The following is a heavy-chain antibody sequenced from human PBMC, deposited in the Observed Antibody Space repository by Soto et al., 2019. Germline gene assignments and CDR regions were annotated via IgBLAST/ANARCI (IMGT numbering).Heavy chain of an antibody. V-gene: IGHV4-30-4*01. J-gene: IGHJ5*02. CDR3: ARERPDGARLDP. Sequence: PSETLSLTCTVSGGSISSGDYYWSWIRQPPGKGLEWIGYIYYSGSTYYSPSLKSRVTISVDTSKNQFSLKLSSVTAADTAVYYRARERPDGARLDPWGQGTLVTVSS. D-gene: IGHD6-6*01. CDR1: GGSISSGDYY. CDR2: IYYSGST.